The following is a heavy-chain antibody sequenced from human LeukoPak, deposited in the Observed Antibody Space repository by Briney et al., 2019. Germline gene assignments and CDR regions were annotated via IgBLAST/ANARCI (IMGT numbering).Heavy chain of an antibody. CDR2: IKSRTDGGTT. J-gene: IGHJ4*02. D-gene: IGHD2-8*01. CDR3: TTDVIYCTNGVCYLCYFDY. V-gene: IGHV3-15*01. CDR1: GFSFSSYG. Sequence: PGGSLTLSCAGSGFSFSSYGMHWVRQAPGKGLEWVGRIKSRTDGGTTDYAAPVKGRFAISRDDSNNTLYLQMNSLKSEDTAVYYCTTDVIYCTNGVCYLCYFDYWGQGTLVTVSS.